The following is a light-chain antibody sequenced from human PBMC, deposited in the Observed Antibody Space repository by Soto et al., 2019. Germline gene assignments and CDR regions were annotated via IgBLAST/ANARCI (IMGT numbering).Light chain of an antibody. CDR3: QSYDSSLSAYV. CDR2: SNN. J-gene: IGLJ1*01. CDR1: SSNIGARFD. Sequence: QSVLTQPPSVSVAPGQRVTISCTGSSSNIGARFDVHWYQQLPGSAPKLLIYSNNNRPSGVPDRFSVSRSATSASLAITGLQAADEADYYCQSYDSSLSAYVFGTATKVTVL. V-gene: IGLV1-40*01.